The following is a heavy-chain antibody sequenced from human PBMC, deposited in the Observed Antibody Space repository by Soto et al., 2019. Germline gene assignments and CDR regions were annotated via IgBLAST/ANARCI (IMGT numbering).Heavy chain of an antibody. CDR1: GGSISSGVYY. V-gene: IGHV4-31*03. CDR2: IYYSGST. D-gene: IGHD1-7*01. J-gene: IGHJ6*02. Sequence: SETLSLTCTVSGGSISSGVYYWSWIRQHPGKGLEWIGYIYYSGSTYYNPSLKSRVTISVDTSKNQFSLKLSSVTAADTAVYYCARENWNYANYYYYGMDVWGQGTTVTVSS. CDR3: ARENWNYANYYYYGMDV.